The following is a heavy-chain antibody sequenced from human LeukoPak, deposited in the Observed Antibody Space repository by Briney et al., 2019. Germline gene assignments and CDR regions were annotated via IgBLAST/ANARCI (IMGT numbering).Heavy chain of an antibody. V-gene: IGHV1-2*04. CDR3: ARGAGRDSSGYYGY. CDR2: INPNSGGT. Sequence: ASVKVSCEASGYTFTGYYMHWVRQAPGQGLEWMGWINPNSGGTNYAQKFQGWVTMTRDTSISTAYMELSRLRSDDTAVYYCARGAGRDSSGYYGYWGQGTLVTVSS. CDR1: GYTFTGYY. J-gene: IGHJ4*02. D-gene: IGHD3-22*01.